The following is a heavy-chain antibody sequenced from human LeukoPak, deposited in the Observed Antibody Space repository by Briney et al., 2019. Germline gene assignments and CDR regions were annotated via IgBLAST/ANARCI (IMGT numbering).Heavy chain of an antibody. CDR2: INHSGST. V-gene: IGHV4-34*01. J-gene: IGHJ4*02. Sequence: PSETPSLTCAVYGGSFSGYYWSWIRQPPGKGLEWIGEINHSGSTNYNPSLKSRVTISVDTSKNQFSLKLSSVTAADTAVYYCASRSSGPPDFDYWGQGTLVTVSS. D-gene: IGHD6-19*01. CDR3: ASRSSGPPDFDY. CDR1: GGSFSGYY.